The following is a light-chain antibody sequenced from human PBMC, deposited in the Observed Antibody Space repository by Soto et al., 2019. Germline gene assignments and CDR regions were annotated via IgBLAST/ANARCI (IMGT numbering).Light chain of an antibody. CDR2: GAS. J-gene: IGKJ3*01. V-gene: IGKV3-15*01. CDR3: QQYNNWPYT. Sequence: EIVMTQSPATLSVSPGERATLSCTASQSVSSNLAWYQQKPGQAPRLLIYGASTRATGIPARFSGSGSGTEFTLNISSLQSEDFAVYYCQQYNNWPYTFGPGTKVDIK. CDR1: QSVSSN.